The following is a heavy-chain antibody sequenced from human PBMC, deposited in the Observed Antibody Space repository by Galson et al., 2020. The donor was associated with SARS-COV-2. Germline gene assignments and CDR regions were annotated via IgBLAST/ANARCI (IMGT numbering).Heavy chain of an antibody. D-gene: IGHD3-10*01. Sequence: GESLKISCAASGFTFSTYAMHWVRQAPGKGLELVALISYDGSNKYYADSVKGRFTISRDNSKDTLYLQMNSLRAEDTAVYYCVKVDASGRIPNTGRAFDIWGQGTMVTVSS. CDR2: ISYDGSNK. CDR3: VKVDASGRIPNTGRAFDI. V-gene: IGHV3-30*18. J-gene: IGHJ3*02. CDR1: GFTFSTYA.